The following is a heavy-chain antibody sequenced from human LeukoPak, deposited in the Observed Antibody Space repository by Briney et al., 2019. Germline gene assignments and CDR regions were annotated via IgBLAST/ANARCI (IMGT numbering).Heavy chain of an antibody. CDR3: ARGGGTTSSSWYAFGY. D-gene: IGHD6-13*01. Sequence: PSETLSLTCTVSGGSISSYYWSWIRQPPGKGLEWIGYIYYSGGTNYNPSLKSRVTISVDTSKNQFSLKLSSVTAADTAVYYCARGGGTTSSSWYAFGYWGQGTLVTVSS. J-gene: IGHJ4*02. CDR2: IYYSGGT. V-gene: IGHV4-59*01. CDR1: GGSISSYY.